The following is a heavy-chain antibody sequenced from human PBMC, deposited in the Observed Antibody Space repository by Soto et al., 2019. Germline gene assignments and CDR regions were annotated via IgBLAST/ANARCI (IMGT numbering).Heavy chain of an antibody. CDR1: GYTFTSYD. V-gene: IGHV1-8*01. D-gene: IGHD3-16*02. CDR2: MNPNSGNT. Sequence: ASVKVSCKASGYTFTSYDINWVRQATGQGLEWMGWMNPNSGNTGYAQKFQGRVTMTRNTSISTAYMELSSLRSEDTAVYYCAREAGIMITFGGVIVPGPYYYYGMDVRGQGTTVTVSS. CDR3: AREAGIMITFGGVIVPGPYYYYGMDV. J-gene: IGHJ6*02.